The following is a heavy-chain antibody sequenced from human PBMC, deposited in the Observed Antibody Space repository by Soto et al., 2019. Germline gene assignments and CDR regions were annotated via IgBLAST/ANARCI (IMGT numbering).Heavy chain of an antibody. V-gene: IGHV1-18*01. J-gene: IGHJ4*02. CDR2: INTSNDNK. CDR1: GYTFTNYG. D-gene: IGHD2-15*01. Sequence: GASVKVSCKASGYTFTNYGISWVRQAPGEGLEWVGWINTSNDNKLYAQKLQGRLTLTTDTSTSTAYMDLTTLRSDDTAVYFCARDPGAASFDLWAQGTLVTVSS. CDR3: ARDPGAASFDL.